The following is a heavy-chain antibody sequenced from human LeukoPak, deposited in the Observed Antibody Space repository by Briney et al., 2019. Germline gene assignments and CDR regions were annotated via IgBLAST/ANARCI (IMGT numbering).Heavy chain of an antibody. CDR3: AREGGQYYFDY. J-gene: IGHJ4*02. CDR2: TYYSGST. CDR1: GGSISSYY. D-gene: IGHD1-26*01. V-gene: IGHV4-59*01. Sequence: SETLSLTCTVSGGSISSYYYSWIRQPPGKGLEWIGYTYYSGSTNYNPSLKSRVTISVDTSKNQFSLKLSSVTAADTAVYYCAREGGQYYFDYWGQGTLVTVSS.